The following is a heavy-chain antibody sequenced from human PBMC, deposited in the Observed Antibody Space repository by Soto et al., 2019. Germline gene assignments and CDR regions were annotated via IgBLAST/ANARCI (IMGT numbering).Heavy chain of an antibody. Sequence: ASLTGSCTASGYTFTSYGISWVRQAPGQGLEWMGWISAYNGNTNYAQKLQGRVTMTTDTSTSTAYMELRSLRSDDTAVYYCARDRYYDFWSGYYTSYYGMDVWGQGTTVTVSS. CDR2: ISAYNGNT. V-gene: IGHV1-18*04. CDR1: GYTFTSYG. D-gene: IGHD3-3*01. CDR3: ARDRYYDFWSGYYTSYYGMDV. J-gene: IGHJ6*02.